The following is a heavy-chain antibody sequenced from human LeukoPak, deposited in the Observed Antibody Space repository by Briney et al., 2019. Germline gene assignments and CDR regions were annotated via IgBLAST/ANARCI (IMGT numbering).Heavy chain of an antibody. Sequence: GSLRPSCAASLFPFSNHWMSWVRQAPGKGLEWVANIKEDESGKYYVASVKGRFTISRDNAKNSLYLQMSSLRVEDTAVYYCARQQHSGSYGYFDYWGQGTLVTVSS. V-gene: IGHV3-7*01. J-gene: IGHJ4*02. CDR1: LFPFSNHW. CDR3: ARQQHSGSYGYFDY. D-gene: IGHD1-26*01. CDR2: IKEDESGK.